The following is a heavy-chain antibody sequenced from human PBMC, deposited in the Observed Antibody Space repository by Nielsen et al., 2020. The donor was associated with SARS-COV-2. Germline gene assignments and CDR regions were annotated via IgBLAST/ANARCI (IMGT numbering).Heavy chain of an antibody. CDR3: AREPLYNIGVTDPQADY. V-gene: IGHV1-18*04. D-gene: IGHD6-19*01. Sequence: ASVKVSCKASGYTFTNYGISWVRQAPGQGLEWMGWISGYNGDTNYAQKFQGRVTMTTDTSTSTAYMELRSLRSDDTAIYYCAREPLYNIGVTDPQADYWGQGTLVTVSS. CDR1: GYTFTNYG. CDR2: ISGYNGDT. J-gene: IGHJ4*02.